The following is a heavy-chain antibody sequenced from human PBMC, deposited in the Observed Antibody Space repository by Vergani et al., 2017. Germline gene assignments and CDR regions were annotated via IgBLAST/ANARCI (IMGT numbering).Heavy chain of an antibody. CDR2: TWYDGNNK. J-gene: IGHJ4*03. Sequence: QVQLVESGGGVVQPGRSLRLSCAASGFTFNQYGMHWVRQAPGKGLEWVAVTWYDGNNKQYADSVKGRFTISRDNSKSTMYLQMNSLRDEDTGLYYCARDFPILFNPFGPRGQGNLVTVSS. D-gene: IGHD1-14*01. V-gene: IGHV3-33*01. CDR1: GFTFNQYG. CDR3: ARDFPILFNPFGP.